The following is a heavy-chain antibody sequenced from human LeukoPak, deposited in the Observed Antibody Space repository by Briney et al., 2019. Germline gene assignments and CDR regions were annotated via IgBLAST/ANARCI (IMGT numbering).Heavy chain of an antibody. CDR2: ISSSSSYI. J-gene: IGHJ4*02. CDR1: GFTFSSFS. V-gene: IGHV3-21*01. Sequence: GGSLSLSCAASGFTFSSFSLNWVRQAPGKGLEWVSSISSSSSYIYYADSVKGRFTISRDNAKNSLYLQMNSLRAEDTAVYYCARDRSRALVDYWGQGTLVTVSS. CDR3: ARDRSRALVDY.